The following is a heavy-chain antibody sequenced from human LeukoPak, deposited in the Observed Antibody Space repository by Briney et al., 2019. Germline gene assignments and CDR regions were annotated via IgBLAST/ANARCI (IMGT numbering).Heavy chain of an antibody. CDR2: IYYSGST. Sequence: SETLSLTCTVSGGSISSSSYYWGWIRQPPGKGLEWIGSIYYSGSTYYNPSLKSRVTISVDTSKNQFSLKLSSVTAADTAVYYCARDQSQQQLVRDYYYYGMDVWGQGTTVTVSS. D-gene: IGHD6-13*01. CDR3: ARDQSQQQLVRDYYYYGMDV. V-gene: IGHV4-39*07. J-gene: IGHJ6*02. CDR1: GGSISSSSYY.